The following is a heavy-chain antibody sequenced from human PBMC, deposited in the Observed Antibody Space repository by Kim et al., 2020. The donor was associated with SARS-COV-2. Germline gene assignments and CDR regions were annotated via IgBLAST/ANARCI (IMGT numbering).Heavy chain of an antibody. J-gene: IGHJ4*02. D-gene: IGHD3-10*01. V-gene: IGHV4-30-2*01. CDR3: ARGGGATIPFDY. Sequence: YSHPSLKRRITMSVDRSKNQFSLKLTSVTAADTAVYYCARGGGATIPFDYWGQGTLVTVSS.